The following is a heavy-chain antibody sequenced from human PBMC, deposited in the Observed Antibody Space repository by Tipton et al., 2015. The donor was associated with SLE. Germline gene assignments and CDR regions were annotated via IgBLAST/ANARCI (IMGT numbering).Heavy chain of an antibody. V-gene: IGHV4-39*01. Sequence: GLVKPSETLSLTCTVSGGSISSSSYYWGWIRQPPGKGLEWIGSIYYSGSTYYNPSLKSRVTISVDTSKNQFSLKLSSVTAADTAVYYCARRGPEGIAAAGTRAVDIWGQGTMVTVSS. CDR1: GGSISSSSYY. CDR3: ARRGPEGIAAAGTRAVDI. CDR2: IYYSGST. J-gene: IGHJ3*02. D-gene: IGHD6-13*01.